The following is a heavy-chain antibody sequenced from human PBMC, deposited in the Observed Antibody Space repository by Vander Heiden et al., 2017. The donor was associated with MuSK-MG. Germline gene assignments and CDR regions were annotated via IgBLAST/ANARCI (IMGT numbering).Heavy chain of an antibody. CDR1: GFTFSRSS. CDR2: ISSSSSTV. CDR3: ARSKYDILTGYAHYAMDV. J-gene: IGHJ6*02. Sequence: EVQLVESGGGLVQPGGSLRLSCAASGFTFSRSSMNWVRQAPGKGLEWVSYISSSSSTVYYADSVKGRFTISRDNAKNSLYLQLNSLRAEDTAVYYCARSKYDILTGYAHYAMDVWGQGTTVTVSS. V-gene: IGHV3-48*01. D-gene: IGHD3-9*01.